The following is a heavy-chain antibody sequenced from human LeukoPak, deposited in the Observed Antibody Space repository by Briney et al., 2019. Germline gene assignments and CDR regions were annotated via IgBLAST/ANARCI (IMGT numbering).Heavy chain of an antibody. Sequence: SETLSLTCTASGGSISSYYWSWIRQPSGKGLEWIGYIYYSGGPTYNPSLKSRVTISIDTSKNQFSLQLTSVTAADTAVYYCVRSAYCSGGSCYATGLFDYWGQGTLVTVSS. CDR2: IYYSGGP. CDR3: VRSAYCSGGSCYATGLFDY. J-gene: IGHJ4*02. D-gene: IGHD2-15*01. CDR1: GGSISSYY. V-gene: IGHV4-59*08.